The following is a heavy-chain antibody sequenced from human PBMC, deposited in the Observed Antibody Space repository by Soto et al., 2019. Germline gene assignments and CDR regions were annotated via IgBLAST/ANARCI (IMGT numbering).Heavy chain of an antibody. J-gene: IGHJ4*02. D-gene: IGHD2-21*02. CDR2: ISGARAYI. CDR1: GFTFSAYS. V-gene: IGHV3-48*01. CDR3: ARQVYTGVTAIDF. Sequence: EVQLLESGGGLVQPGGSLRLSCAASGFTFSAYSLNWVCQAPGEGLEWLSYISGARAYIYYGDSVRGRVTISRDDAENSLSLQMDNLRGVDTAVYFCARQVYTGVTAIDFRGQGTLVTVSS.